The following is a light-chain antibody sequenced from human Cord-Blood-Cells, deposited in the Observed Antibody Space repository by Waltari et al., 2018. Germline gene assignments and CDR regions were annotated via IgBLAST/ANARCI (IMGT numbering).Light chain of an antibody. CDR3: SSYTSSSTLDVV. V-gene: IGLV2-14*01. Sequence: QSALTQPAPVSGSPGQSLTISCTGSSSDVRGNNYVSWYQQHPGKAPKPMIYDVSIRPSGVSNRDSASKSGNTASLTISGLQAEDESDYYCSSYTSSSTLDVVFGGGTKRTVL. CDR2: DVS. J-gene: IGLJ2*01. CDR1: SSDVRGNNY.